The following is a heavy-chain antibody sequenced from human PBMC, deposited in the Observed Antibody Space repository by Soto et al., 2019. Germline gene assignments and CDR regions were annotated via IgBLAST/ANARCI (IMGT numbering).Heavy chain of an antibody. Sequence: SETLSLTCTVSGGSISSYYWSWIRQPPGKGLEWIGYIYYSGSTNYNPSLKSRVTISVDTSKNQFSLKLSSVTAADTAVYYCARGSVDTANHAAYYFDYWGQGTLVTVSS. D-gene: IGHD5-18*01. V-gene: IGHV4-59*01. CDR1: GGSISSYY. CDR2: IYYSGST. CDR3: ARGSVDTANHAAYYFDY. J-gene: IGHJ4*02.